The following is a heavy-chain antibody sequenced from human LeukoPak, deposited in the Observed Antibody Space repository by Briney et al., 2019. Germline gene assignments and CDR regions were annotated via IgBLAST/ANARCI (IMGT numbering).Heavy chain of an antibody. CDR3: ARGREMATLYYFDY. J-gene: IGHJ4*02. D-gene: IGHD5-24*01. V-gene: IGHV1-69*13. CDR2: IIPIFGTA. CDR1: GGTFSSYA. Sequence: GASVKVSCKASGGTFSSYAISWVRQAPGQGLEWMGGIIPIFGTANYAQKFQGRVMITADEPTSTAYMELSSLRSEDTAVYYCARGREMATLYYFDYWGQGTLVTVSS.